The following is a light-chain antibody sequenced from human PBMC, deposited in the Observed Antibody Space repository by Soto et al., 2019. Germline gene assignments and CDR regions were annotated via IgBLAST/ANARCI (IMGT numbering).Light chain of an antibody. J-gene: IGKJ4*01. CDR2: WAS. Sequence: DVVVTQSPDSLAVSLGEKITINCKSSQSVLFTSNSXXYLGWYQQKPGQPPKLLIHWASTRGSGVPERFTGSGSGTDFTLTISNLQAEDVAIYYCQQYYFIPFTFGGGTKVELK. CDR1: QSVLFTSNSXXY. V-gene: IGKV4-1*01. CDR3: QQYYFIPFT.